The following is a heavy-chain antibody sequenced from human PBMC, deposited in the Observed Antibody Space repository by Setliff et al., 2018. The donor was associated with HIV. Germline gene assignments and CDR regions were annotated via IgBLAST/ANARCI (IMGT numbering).Heavy chain of an antibody. CDR1: GGSISSSY. V-gene: IGHV4-4*09. Sequence: SETLSLTCTVSGGSISSSYWSWIRQPPGKGLEWIGYINTSGTTNYNPSLKSRVTISVNTSKNQFSRKLSSVTAADTAVYFCARQTYYYDNSGHNWFDPWGQGTLVTVSS. D-gene: IGHD3-22*01. CDR2: INTSGTT. CDR3: ARQTYYYDNSGHNWFDP. J-gene: IGHJ5*02.